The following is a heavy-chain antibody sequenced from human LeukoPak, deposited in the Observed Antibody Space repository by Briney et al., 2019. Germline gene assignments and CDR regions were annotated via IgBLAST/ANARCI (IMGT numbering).Heavy chain of an antibody. CDR2: IYYSGST. D-gene: IGHD3-10*01. CDR1: GGSISSHF. CDR3: ASRSGDFDY. Sequence: PSETLSLTCTVSGGSISSHFWSWIRQHPGKGLEWIGYIYYSGSTYYNPSLKSRVTISVDTSKNQFSLKLSSVTAADTAVYYCASRSGDFDYWGQGTLVTVSS. V-gene: IGHV4-59*06. J-gene: IGHJ4*02.